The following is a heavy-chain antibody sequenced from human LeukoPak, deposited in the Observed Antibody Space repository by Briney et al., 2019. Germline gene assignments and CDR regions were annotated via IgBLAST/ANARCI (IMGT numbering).Heavy chain of an antibody. CDR2: ISYDGSNK. CDR3: ARERLLLRAPGYYYYYGMDV. V-gene: IGHV3-30*03. CDR1: GFTFSSYG. J-gene: IGHJ6*02. Sequence: GRSLRLSCAASGFTFSSYGMHWVRQAPGKGLEWVAVISYDGSNKHYADSVKGRFTISRDNSKNTLYLQMNSLRAEDTAVYYCARERLLLRAPGYYYYYGMDVWGQGTTVTVSS.